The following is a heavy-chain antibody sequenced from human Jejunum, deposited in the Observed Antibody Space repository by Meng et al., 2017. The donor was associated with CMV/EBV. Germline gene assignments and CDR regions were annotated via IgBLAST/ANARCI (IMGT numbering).Heavy chain of an antibody. CDR1: GFTFSNYA. Sequence: EVRRLDSEGCLLQLGESLRLSCAASGFTFSNYAMSWVRQAHGKGLEWVSTITTSGDATYYADSVRGRFTISRDNSKNTLNLQMNSLRAEDTAVYYCAKDPSREEAWGQGTLVTVSS. J-gene: IGHJ5*02. D-gene: IGHD5-24*01. CDR2: ITTSGDAT. V-gene: IGHV3-23*01. CDR3: AKDPSREEA.